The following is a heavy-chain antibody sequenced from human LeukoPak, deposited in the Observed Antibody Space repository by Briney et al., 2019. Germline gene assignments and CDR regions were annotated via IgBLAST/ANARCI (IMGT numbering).Heavy chain of an antibody. J-gene: IGHJ4*02. D-gene: IGHD3-22*01. CDR1: GYSFTTYW. Sequence: GESLKISCKGSGYSFTTYWIGWVRQMPGKGLEWMGIMYPGDSDIRYNPSFQGQVTISADKSISTAYPQWSSLKASDTAMYYCARQEDSSGYSFDYWGQGTLVTVSS. CDR3: ARQEDSSGYSFDY. CDR2: MYPGDSDI. V-gene: IGHV5-51*01.